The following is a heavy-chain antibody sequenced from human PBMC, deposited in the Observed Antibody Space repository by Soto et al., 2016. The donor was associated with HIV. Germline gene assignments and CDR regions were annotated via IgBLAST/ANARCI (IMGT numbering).Heavy chain of an antibody. Sequence: QVQLVQSGTEMKKSGASVKVSCKASGYTFTGYDVNWVRQATGQGLEWMGWMNPNSGNTGYAQKFQGRVAMTRNTNVNTAYMELKNLRSNDTAVYYCVVWDYDILTGYQFGTWGQGTLVTVSS. V-gene: IGHV1-8*02. CDR1: GYTFTGYD. CDR2: MNPNSGNT. D-gene: IGHD3-9*01. J-gene: IGHJ1*01. CDR3: VVWDYDILTGYQFGT.